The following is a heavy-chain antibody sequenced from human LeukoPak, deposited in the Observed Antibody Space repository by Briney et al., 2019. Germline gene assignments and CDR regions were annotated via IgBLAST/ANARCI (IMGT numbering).Heavy chain of an antibody. CDR1: GGSFSGYY. CDR2: INHSGST. CDR3: ARGGGYNWFDP. J-gene: IGHJ5*02. Sequence: SETLSLTCAVYGGSFSGYYWSWIRQPPGEGLEWIGEINHSGSTNYNPSLKSRVTISVDTSKNQFSLKLTSVTAADTAVYYCARGGGYNWFDPWGPGTLVTVSS. V-gene: IGHV4-34*01.